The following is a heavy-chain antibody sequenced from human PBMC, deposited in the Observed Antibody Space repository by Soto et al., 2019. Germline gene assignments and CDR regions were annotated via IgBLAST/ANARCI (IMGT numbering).Heavy chain of an antibody. J-gene: IGHJ4*02. V-gene: IGHV1-18*01. CDR2: ISAYNGNT. Sequence: QVQLAQSGAEVKKPGASVKVSCKASGYTFTSYGISWVRQAPGQGLEWMGWISAYNGNTNYAQQLQGRVNMNKDTSKSTAYMEQSSQKPDDTAVHYCARDRGQGWEILRPRLRFDYWGQGTLVTVSS. CDR3: ARDRGQGWEILRPRLRFDY. CDR1: GYTFTSYG. D-gene: IGHD1-26*01.